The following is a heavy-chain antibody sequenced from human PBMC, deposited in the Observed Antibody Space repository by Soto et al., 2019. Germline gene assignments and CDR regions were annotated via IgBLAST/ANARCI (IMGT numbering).Heavy chain of an antibody. J-gene: IGHJ6*02. D-gene: IGHD2-21*02. CDR3: ARVRAYCGGDCYSSYYYYGMDV. CDR1: GCSISSYY. Sequence: SETLSLTCTVSGCSISSYYWSWIRQPPGKGLEWIGYIYYSGSTNYNPSLKSRVTISVDTSKNQFSLKLSSVTAADTAVYYCARVRAYCGGDCYSSYYYYGMDVWGQGTTVTVSS. CDR2: IYYSGST. V-gene: IGHV4-59*01.